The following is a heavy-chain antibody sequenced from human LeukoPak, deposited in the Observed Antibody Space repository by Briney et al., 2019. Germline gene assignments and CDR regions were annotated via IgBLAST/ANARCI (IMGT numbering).Heavy chain of an antibody. Sequence: GGSMRLSCAASGFTFSRYSMNWVRQAPGTGMEWVSYISSITDTKYYADSVKGRFTISRDNAKKSLYLQMNSLRVEDTAVYYCARDYTTAAAGTDYWGQGTLVAVSS. D-gene: IGHD6-13*01. CDR2: ISSITDTK. CDR3: ARDYTTAAAGTDY. V-gene: IGHV3-48*04. CDR1: GFTFSRYS. J-gene: IGHJ4*02.